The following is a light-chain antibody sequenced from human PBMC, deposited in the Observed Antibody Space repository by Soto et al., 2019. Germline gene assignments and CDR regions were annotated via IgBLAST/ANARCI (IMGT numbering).Light chain of an antibody. CDR3: QRYNNWPLT. CDR2: AAS. CDR1: QSVGKK. V-gene: IGKV3-15*01. J-gene: IGKJ4*01. Sequence: EIVMTHFPATLSGTPWEIVTLSCRASQSVGKKLAWYQQKPGQAPRLIIYAASTRASDFPARFSGSGSGTDFTLTISSLQSEDFAVYYCQRYNNWPLTFGGGTKV.